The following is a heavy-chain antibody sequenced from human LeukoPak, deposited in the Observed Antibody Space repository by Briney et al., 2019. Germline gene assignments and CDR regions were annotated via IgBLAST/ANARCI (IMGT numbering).Heavy chain of an antibody. CDR3: AREGVRGPGWFDP. Sequence: SETLSLTCTVSGGSISSSSYYWSWIRQPAGKGLEWIGRIYTSGSTNYNPSLKSRVTMSVDTSKNQFSLKLSSVTAADTAVYYCAREGVRGPGWFDPWGQGTLVTVSS. CDR2: IYTSGST. V-gene: IGHV4-61*02. D-gene: IGHD3-10*01. J-gene: IGHJ5*02. CDR1: GGSISSSSYY.